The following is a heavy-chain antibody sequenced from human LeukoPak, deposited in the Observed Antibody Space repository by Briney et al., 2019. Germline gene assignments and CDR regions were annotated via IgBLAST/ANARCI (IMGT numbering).Heavy chain of an antibody. CDR1: GFTFSSYW. CDR2: IKQDGSEK. CDR3: VKDFLRPIMSLFHY. D-gene: IGHD3-3*01. Sequence: PGGSLRLSCAASGFTFSSYWMSWVRQAPGKGREWVANIKQDGSEKYYVDSVKGRFTISRDNAKNTLYLQMNSLRAEDTAMYYCVKDFLRPIMSLFHYWGQGTLVTVSS. V-gene: IGHV3-7*01. J-gene: IGHJ4*02.